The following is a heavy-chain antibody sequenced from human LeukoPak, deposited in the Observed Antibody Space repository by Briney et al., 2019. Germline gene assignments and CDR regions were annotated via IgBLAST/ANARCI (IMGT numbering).Heavy chain of an antibody. D-gene: IGHD3-10*01. CDR2: ISSNGGST. J-gene: IGHJ3*02. Sequence: GGSLRLSCAASGFTFSNYAMHWVRQAPGKGLEYVSAISSNGGSTYYANSVKGSFTISRDNSKNTLYLQMSSLRAGDMAVYYCARDGETGKPDAFDIWGQGTLVTVSS. CDR3: ARDGETGKPDAFDI. V-gene: IGHV3-64*01. CDR1: GFTFSNYA.